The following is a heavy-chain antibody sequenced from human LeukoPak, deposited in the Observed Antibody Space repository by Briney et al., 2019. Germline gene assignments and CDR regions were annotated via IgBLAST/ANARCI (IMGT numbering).Heavy chain of an antibody. V-gene: IGHV4-59*12. CDR1: GDSISSYF. Sequence: PSETLSLTCTVSGDSISSYFWSWIRQPPGKGLEWIGYIYHSGSTYYNPSLKSRVTISVDRSKNQFSLKLSSVTAADTAVYYCARVSYYGSGSYQLDYWGQGTLVTVSS. J-gene: IGHJ4*02. D-gene: IGHD3-10*01. CDR3: ARVSYYGSGSYQLDY. CDR2: IYHSGST.